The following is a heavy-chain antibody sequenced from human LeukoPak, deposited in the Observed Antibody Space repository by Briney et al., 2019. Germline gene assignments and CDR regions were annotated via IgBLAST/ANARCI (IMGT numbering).Heavy chain of an antibody. Sequence: GGPLRLSCAASGFTFSRHWMTWVRQAPGKGLEWVANIKHDGSEKNYVDSVKGRFTISRDNAKNSLYLQMNSLRAEDTAVYYCAKALSSGWLYYFDCWGQGTLVTVSS. CDR1: GFTFSRHW. J-gene: IGHJ4*02. V-gene: IGHV3-7*03. CDR3: AKALSSGWLYYFDC. D-gene: IGHD6-19*01. CDR2: IKHDGSEK.